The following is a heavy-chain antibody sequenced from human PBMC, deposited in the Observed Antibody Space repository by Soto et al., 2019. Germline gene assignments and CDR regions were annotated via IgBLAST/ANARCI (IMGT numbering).Heavy chain of an antibody. CDR1: GFTFSSYG. V-gene: IGHV3-30*18. D-gene: IGHD3-22*01. CDR3: AKARSDSSGYPNWFDP. Sequence: SGGSRRLSCAASGFTFSSYGMHWVRQAPGKGLEWVAVISYDGSNKYYADSVKGRFTISRDNSKNTLYLQMNSLRAEDTAVYYCAKARSDSSGYPNWFDPWGQGTLVTVSS. J-gene: IGHJ5*02. CDR2: ISYDGSNK.